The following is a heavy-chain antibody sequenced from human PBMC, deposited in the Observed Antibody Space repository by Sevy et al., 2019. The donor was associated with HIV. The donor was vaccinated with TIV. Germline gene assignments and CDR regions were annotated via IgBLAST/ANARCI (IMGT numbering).Heavy chain of an antibody. CDR1: GFSLSNYA. V-gene: IGHV3-23*01. CDR3: AKGRIPSIGTLGPFDS. D-gene: IGHD6-6*01. CDR2: KTGSAGVT. Sequence: GGSLRLSCAASGFSLSNYAMSWVRQAPGNGLEWISTKTGSAGVTYYADSVKGRFTISRDNSKNTLFLQMNSLRAEDTALYYCAKGRIPSIGTLGPFDSWGQGTLVTVSS. J-gene: IGHJ4*02.